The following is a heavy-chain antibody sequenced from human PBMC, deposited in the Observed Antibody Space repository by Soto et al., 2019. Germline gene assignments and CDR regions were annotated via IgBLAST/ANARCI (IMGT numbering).Heavy chain of an antibody. CDR3: ARVWSIVVVPAPRGSWFDP. CDR1: GGTFSSYA. J-gene: IGHJ5*02. D-gene: IGHD2-2*01. CDR2: IIPIFGTA. V-gene: IGHV1-69*13. Sequence: SVKVSCKASGGTFSSYAISWVRQAPGQGLEWMGGIIPIFGTANYAQKFQGRVTITADESTSTAYMELSSLRSEDTAVYYCARVWSIVVVPAPRGSWFDPWGQGTLVTVSS.